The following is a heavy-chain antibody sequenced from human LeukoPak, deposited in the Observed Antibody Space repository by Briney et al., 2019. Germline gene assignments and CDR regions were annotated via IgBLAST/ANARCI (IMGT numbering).Heavy chain of an antibody. V-gene: IGHV4-59*08. CDR3: ARAPILYYFDC. J-gene: IGHJ4*02. Sequence: PSEALSLTCTVSGGSISSYYWSWIRQPPGKELEWIGYIYSTGSTSYNPSLKSRVTISIDTSKNQFSLNLNSVAAADTAVYYCARAPILYYFDCWGQGTLVTASS. CDR2: IYSTGST. CDR1: GGSISSYY.